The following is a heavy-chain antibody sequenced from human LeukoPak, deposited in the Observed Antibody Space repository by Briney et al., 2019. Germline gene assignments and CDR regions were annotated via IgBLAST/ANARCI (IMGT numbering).Heavy chain of an antibody. J-gene: IGHJ6*03. CDR1: GYTFTSYG. CDR2: ISAYNGNT. D-gene: IGHD3-3*01. Sequence: SVKVSCKASGYTFTSYGISWVRQAPGQGLEWMGWISAYNGNTNYAQKLQGRVTMTTDTSTSTAYMELRSLRSDDTAVYYCARDGARFLEWENKYYYYMDVWGKGTTVTVSS. CDR3: ARDGARFLEWENKYYYYMDV. V-gene: IGHV1-18*01.